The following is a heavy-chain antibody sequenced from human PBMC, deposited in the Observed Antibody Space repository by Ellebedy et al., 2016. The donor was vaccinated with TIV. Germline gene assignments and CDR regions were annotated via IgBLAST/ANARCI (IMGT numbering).Heavy chain of an antibody. CDR1: GFTFRNYS. J-gene: IGHJ4*02. V-gene: IGHV3-21*01. CDR3: SRGIAAVMY. D-gene: IGHD6-13*01. CDR2: ITGSSSYM. Sequence: GESLKTSCAASGFTFRNYSMNWVRQAPGKGLEWVSSITGSSSYMFYADSVKGRFTISRDNAKNSLYLQMNSLRAEDTAVYYCSRGIAAVMYWGQGTLVTVSS.